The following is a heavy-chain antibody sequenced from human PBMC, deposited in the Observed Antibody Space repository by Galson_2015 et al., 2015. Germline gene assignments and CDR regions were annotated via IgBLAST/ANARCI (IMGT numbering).Heavy chain of an antibody. CDR3: AIGRGTTAAFDI. CDR1: GFTFSSYS. V-gene: IGHV3-48*01. J-gene: IGHJ3*02. Sequence: SLRLSCAASGFTFSSYSMNWVRQAPGKGLEWVSYISSSSSTIYYADSVKGRFTISRDNAKNSLYLQMNSLRAEDTAVYYCAIGRGTTAAFDIWCQGTMVTVSS. D-gene: IGHD4-17*01. CDR2: ISSSSSTI.